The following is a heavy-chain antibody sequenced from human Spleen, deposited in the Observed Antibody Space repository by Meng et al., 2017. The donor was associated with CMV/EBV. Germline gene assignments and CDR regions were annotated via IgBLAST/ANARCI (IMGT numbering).Heavy chain of an antibody. V-gene: IGHV3-15*01. CDR2: IKSKDNGGTT. CDR1: GFTFSNTW. Sequence: CAASGFTFSNTWMSWVRQAPGKGLEWVSRIKSKDNGGTTNYAAPVKGRFTISRDDSRDTLYLQMNSLKAEDSAVYYCTTNDYGDSLDWGQGTLVTVSS. J-gene: IGHJ4*02. D-gene: IGHD4-17*01. CDR3: TTNDYGDSLD.